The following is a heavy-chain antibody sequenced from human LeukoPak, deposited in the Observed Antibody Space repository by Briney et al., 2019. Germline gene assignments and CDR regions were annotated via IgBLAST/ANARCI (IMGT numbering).Heavy chain of an antibody. CDR2: ISEDGGGR. CDR1: GFIFSNYW. Sequence: GGSLRLSCATSGFIFSNYWMSWVRQVPGKGLEWVASISEDGGGRTYLDSVKGRFTISRDNAKSSLFLQMNSLRADDTAMYFCTRVGVGGYWGQGTLVTVSS. D-gene: IGHD3-16*01. V-gene: IGHV3-7*01. CDR3: TRVGVGGY. J-gene: IGHJ4*02.